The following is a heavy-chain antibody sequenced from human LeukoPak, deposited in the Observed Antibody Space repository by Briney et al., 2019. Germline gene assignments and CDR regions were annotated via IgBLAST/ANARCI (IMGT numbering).Heavy chain of an antibody. Sequence: SETLSLTCIVSRGSISSGSYCWSWIRQPPGKGLEWIGYINHSGSSYYNPFLKSRVAISVDRSKNQFSLNLRSATAADMAVYYCARSMYDILLTANAFDLWGQGTMVTVSS. CDR1: RGSISSGSYC. V-gene: IGHV4-30-2*01. J-gene: IGHJ3*01. D-gene: IGHD3-9*01. CDR3: ARSMYDILLTANAFDL. CDR2: INHSGSS.